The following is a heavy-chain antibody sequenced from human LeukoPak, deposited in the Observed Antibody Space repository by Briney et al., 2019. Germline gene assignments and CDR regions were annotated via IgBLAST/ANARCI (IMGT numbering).Heavy chain of an antibody. J-gene: IGHJ4*02. Sequence: SVKVSCKASGGTFSSYAISWVRQAPGQGLEWMGRIIPILGIANYAQKFQCRVTITADKSTSTAYMELRSLRSEYTAVYYCARAMITFGRVSGHQEFDYWGQGTLVTVSS. CDR1: GGTFSSYA. V-gene: IGHV1-69*04. CDR2: IIPILGIA. D-gene: IGHD3-16*01. CDR3: ARAMITFGRVSGHQEFDY.